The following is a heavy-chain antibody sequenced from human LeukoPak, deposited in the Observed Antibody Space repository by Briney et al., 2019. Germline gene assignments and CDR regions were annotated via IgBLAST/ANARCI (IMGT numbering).Heavy chain of an antibody. CDR1: GFTFSSYS. V-gene: IGHV3-15*01. J-gene: IGHJ4*02. D-gene: IGHD5-18*01. Sequence: PGGSLRLSCAASGFTFSSYSMNWVRQAPGKGLEWVGRIKSKTDGGTTDYAAPVKGRFTISRDDSKNTLYLQMNSLKTEDTAVYYCTTESWIQLWAFDYWGQGTLVTVSS. CDR2: IKSKTDGGTT. CDR3: TTESWIQLWAFDY.